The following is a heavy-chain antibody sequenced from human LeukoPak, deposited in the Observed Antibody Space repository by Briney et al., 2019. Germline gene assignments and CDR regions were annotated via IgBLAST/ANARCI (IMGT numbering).Heavy chain of an antibody. CDR3: ARDCGGDCYEDAFDI. D-gene: IGHD2-21*02. CDR1: GYTFTSYG. Sequence: ASVKVSCKASGYTFTSYGISWVRQAPGQGLEWMGWISAYNGNTNYAQKLQGRVTMTTDTSTSTAYMELRSLRSDDTAVYYCARDCGGDCYEDAFDIWGQGTMVTVSS. V-gene: IGHV1-18*01. J-gene: IGHJ3*02. CDR2: ISAYNGNT.